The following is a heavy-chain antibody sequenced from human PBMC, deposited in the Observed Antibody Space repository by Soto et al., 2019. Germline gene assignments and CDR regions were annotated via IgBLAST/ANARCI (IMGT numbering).Heavy chain of an antibody. D-gene: IGHD4-17*01. Sequence: PSETLSLTCAVSGGSISSGGYSWSWIRQPPGKGLEWIGYIYHSGSTHYNPSLKSRVTISVDRSKNQFSLKLSSVTAADTAVYYCARVEAVTKRNAKAGWFDPWGQVTLVPVSS. CDR3: ARVEAVTKRNAKAGWFDP. V-gene: IGHV4-30-2*01. CDR1: GGSISSGGYS. CDR2: IYHSGST. J-gene: IGHJ5*02.